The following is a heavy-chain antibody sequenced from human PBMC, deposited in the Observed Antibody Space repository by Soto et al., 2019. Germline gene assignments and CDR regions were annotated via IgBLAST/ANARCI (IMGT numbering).Heavy chain of an antibody. CDR2: INHSGST. CDR1: GGSFSGYY. V-gene: IGHV4-34*01. D-gene: IGHD6-13*01. CDR3: ARGGRSSSWLGNIVRVWFDP. J-gene: IGHJ5*02. Sequence: SETLSLTCAVYGGSFSGYYWSWIRQPPGKGLEWIGEINHSGSTNYNPSLKSRVTISVDTSKNQFSLKLSSVTAADTAVYYCARGGRSSSWLGNIVRVWFDPCGQGNLVTVSS.